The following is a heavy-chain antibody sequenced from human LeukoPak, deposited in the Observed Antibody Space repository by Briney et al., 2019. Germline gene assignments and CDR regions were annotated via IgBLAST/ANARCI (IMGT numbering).Heavy chain of an antibody. J-gene: IGHJ4*02. CDR1: GYTFTSYV. CDR2: INAGNGNT. CDR3: ARSLRYYGDYGFGY. Sequence: ASVKVSCKASGYTFTSYVMYWVRQAPGQRLEWMGWINAGNGNTKYSQKFQGRVTITRDTSASTAYMELSSLRSGDTAVYYCARSLRYYGDYGFGYWGQGTLVTVSS. V-gene: IGHV1-3*01. D-gene: IGHD4-17*01.